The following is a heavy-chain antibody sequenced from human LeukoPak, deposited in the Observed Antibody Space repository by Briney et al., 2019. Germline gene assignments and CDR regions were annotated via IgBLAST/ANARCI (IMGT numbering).Heavy chain of an antibody. CDR1: GGSFSGYY. V-gene: IGHV4-34*01. CDR3: AASYQYYFDY. J-gene: IGHJ4*02. CDR2: INHSGRT. D-gene: IGHD6-6*01. Sequence: SETLSPTCAVYGGSFSGYYWSWIRQPPGKGVEWIGEINHSGRTNYNPSLKSRVTISVDTSKNQFSLKLSSVTAADTAVYYCAASYQYYFDYWGQGTLVTVSS.